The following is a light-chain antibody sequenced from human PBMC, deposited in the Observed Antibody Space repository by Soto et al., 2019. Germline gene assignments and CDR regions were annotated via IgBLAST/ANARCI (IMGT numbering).Light chain of an antibody. J-gene: IGKJ1*01. Sequence: EIVLTQSPGTLSLSPGERATLSCRASQTITNNYFAWYQQKPGQAPRLLIFDASDRATGIPDRFSGSGSGTDGTLPVSRPEPEDFAVYYGQQCAFSPRTFGQGTKVEIK. V-gene: IGKV3-20*01. CDR2: DAS. CDR3: QQCAFSPRT. CDR1: QTITNNY.